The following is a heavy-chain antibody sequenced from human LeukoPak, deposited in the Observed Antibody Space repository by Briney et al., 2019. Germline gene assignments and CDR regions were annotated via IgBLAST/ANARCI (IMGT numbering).Heavy chain of an antibody. CDR3: ATATVTTYWAFDY. J-gene: IGHJ4*02. CDR2: ISWNSGSI. D-gene: IGHD4-17*01. CDR1: GFTFDDYA. Sequence: PGGSLRLSCAASGFTFDDYAMHWVRQAPGKGLEWVSGISWNSGSIGYADSVKGRFTISRGNAKNSLYLQMNSLRAEDMALYYCATATVTTYWAFDYWGQGTLVTVSS. V-gene: IGHV3-9*03.